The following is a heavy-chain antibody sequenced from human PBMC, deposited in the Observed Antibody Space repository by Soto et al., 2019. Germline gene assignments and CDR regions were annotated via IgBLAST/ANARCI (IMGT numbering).Heavy chain of an antibody. V-gene: IGHV4-59*01. Sequence: PSETLSLTCTVSGYSISSYYWSWIRQPPGKGLEWIGYIYYSGSTNYNPSLKSRVTISIDTSKNQFSLKLNSVTAADTAVYDCAREAAAEGWLDPWGQGTLVTVSS. CDR3: AREAAAEGWLDP. J-gene: IGHJ5*02. D-gene: IGHD6-13*01. CDR2: IYYSGST. CDR1: GYSISSYY.